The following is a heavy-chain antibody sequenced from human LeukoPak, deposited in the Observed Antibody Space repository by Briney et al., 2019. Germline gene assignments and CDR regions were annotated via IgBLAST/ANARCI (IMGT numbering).Heavy chain of an antibody. CDR1: GHIFISYY. J-gene: IGHJ4*02. Sequence: ASVKVSCKASGHIFISYYIHWVRQAPGQGLEWMGVINPSDGSTNYAQKFQGRVTMTRDTSATTVYLDLSGLTFGDTAVYYCASDVAREFDHWGQGTLVTVSS. D-gene: IGHD5-24*01. CDR2: INPSDGST. CDR3: ASDVAREFDH. V-gene: IGHV1-46*01.